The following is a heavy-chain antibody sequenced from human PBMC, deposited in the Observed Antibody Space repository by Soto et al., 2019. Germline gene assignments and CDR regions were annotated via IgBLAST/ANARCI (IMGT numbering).Heavy chain of an antibody. V-gene: IGHV3-9*01. Sequence: GGSLRLSCAASGFTFDAYAMHWVRQTPGKGLEWVSCISWNSDDIAYADSVKGRFTISRDNSKNTLYLQMNSLRAEDTAVYYCAKQPASIRTFDYWGQGALVTVSS. J-gene: IGHJ4*02. CDR3: AKQPASIRTFDY. CDR2: ISWNSDDI. D-gene: IGHD2-2*01. CDR1: GFTFDAYA.